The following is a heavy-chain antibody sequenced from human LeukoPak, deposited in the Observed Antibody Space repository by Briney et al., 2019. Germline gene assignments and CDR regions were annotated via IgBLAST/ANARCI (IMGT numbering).Heavy chain of an antibody. CDR2: ISYDGSNK. Sequence: GESLRLSCAASGFTFSSYGMHWVRQAPGKGLEWVAVISYDGSNKYYADSVKGRFTISRDNSKNTLYLQMNSLRAEDTAVYYCAKASAMIVVVSKHFDYWGQGTLVTVSS. CDR1: GFTFSSYG. V-gene: IGHV3-30*18. J-gene: IGHJ4*02. D-gene: IGHD3-22*01. CDR3: AKASAMIVVVSKHFDY.